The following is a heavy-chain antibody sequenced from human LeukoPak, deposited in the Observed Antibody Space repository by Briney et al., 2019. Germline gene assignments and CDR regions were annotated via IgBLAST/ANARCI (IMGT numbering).Heavy chain of an antibody. V-gene: IGHV3-30*02. D-gene: IGHD5-12*01. CDR1: GFVFSNYG. CDR2: VRYDESNE. CDR3: AKDSNSGYVSVGPDY. J-gene: IGHJ4*02. Sequence: GGSLRLSCQTSGFVFSNYGMHWVRQAPGKGLEWVAFVRYDESNEYYADSVEGRFTISRDNSRNTLNLQMNSLRAEDTGVYSCAKDSNSGYVSVGPDYWGLGILVTVSS.